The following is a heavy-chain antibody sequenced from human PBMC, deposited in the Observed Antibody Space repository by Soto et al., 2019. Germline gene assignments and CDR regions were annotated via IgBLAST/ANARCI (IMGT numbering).Heavy chain of an antibody. CDR2: TYYRSKWYN. CDR3: ARQSSSNYYCGLDV. CDR1: GDSVSSNSAA. J-gene: IGHJ6*02. V-gene: IGHV6-1*01. Sequence: SQTLSLTCAISGDSVSSNSAAWNWIRQSPSRGLEWLGRTYYRSKWYNDYAVSVKSRITINPDTSENQLSLQLNSVTPEDTAVYYCARQSSSNYYCGLDVWGQGTTVTVSS. D-gene: IGHD6-6*01.